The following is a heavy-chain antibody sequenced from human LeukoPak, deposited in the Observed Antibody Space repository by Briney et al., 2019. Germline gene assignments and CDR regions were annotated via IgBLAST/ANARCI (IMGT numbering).Heavy chain of an antibody. D-gene: IGHD2/OR15-2a*01. CDR3: ARGGLYRPNGFDP. V-gene: IGHV4-34*01. CDR1: GGSFSGYY. Sequence: SETLSHTCAVYGGSFSGYYWSWIRQPPGKGLEWIGEINHSGSTNYIPSLKSRVTISVDTSKNQFSLKLSSVTAADTAVYYCARGGLYRPNGFDPGGQGTLVTVSS. CDR2: INHSGST. J-gene: IGHJ5*02.